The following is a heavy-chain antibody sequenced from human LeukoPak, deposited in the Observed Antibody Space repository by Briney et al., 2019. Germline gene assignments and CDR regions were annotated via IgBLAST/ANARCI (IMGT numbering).Heavy chain of an antibody. V-gene: IGHV1-18*01. CDR3: ARDGDPHAYCSSTSCYTGGFVW. D-gene: IGHD2-2*02. CDR1: GYTYTSYG. J-gene: IGHJ4*02. CDR2: ISAYNGNT. Sequence: ASVKVSCKASGYTYTSYGISWVRQAPGQGLEWMGWISAYNGNTNYAQKLQGRVTMTTDTSTSTAYMELRSLRSDDTAVYYCARDGDPHAYCSSTSCYTGGFVWWGQGTLVTVSS.